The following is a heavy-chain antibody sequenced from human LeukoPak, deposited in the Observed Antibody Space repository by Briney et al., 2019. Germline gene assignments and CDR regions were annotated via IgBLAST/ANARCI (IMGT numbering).Heavy chain of an antibody. CDR3: ARGPAAVAP. D-gene: IGHD6-19*01. V-gene: IGHV4-34*01. CDR2: INHSGST. Sequence: SETLSLTCAVYGGSFSGYYWSWIRQPPGKGLGWIGEINHSGSTNYNPSLKSRVTISVDTPKNQFSLKLSSVTAADTAVYYCARGPAAVAPWGQGTLVIVSS. J-gene: IGHJ5*02. CDR1: GGSFSGYY.